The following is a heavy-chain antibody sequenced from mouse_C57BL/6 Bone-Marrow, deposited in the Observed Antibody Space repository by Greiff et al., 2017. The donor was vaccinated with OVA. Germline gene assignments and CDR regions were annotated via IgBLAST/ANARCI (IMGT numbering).Heavy chain of an antibody. CDR3: ARRLVVATPYAMDY. D-gene: IGHD1-1*01. CDR1: GFTFSDYY. V-gene: IGHV5-12*01. Sequence: EVKLVESGGGLVQPGGSLKLSCAASGFTFSDYYMYWVRQTPEKRLEWVAYISNGGGSTYYPDTVKGRFTISRDNAKNTLYLQMSRLKSEDTAMYYCARRLVVATPYAMDYWGQGTSVTVSS. CDR2: ISNGGGST. J-gene: IGHJ4*01.